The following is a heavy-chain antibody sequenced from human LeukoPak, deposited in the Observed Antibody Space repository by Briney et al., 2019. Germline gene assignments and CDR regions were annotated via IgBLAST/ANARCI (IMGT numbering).Heavy chain of an antibody. V-gene: IGHV7-4-1*02. CDR2: INTNTGNP. CDR3: ATYPTVTTDY. J-gene: IGHJ4*02. D-gene: IGHD4-17*01. Sequence: ASVNVSCTASGYTFTSYAMKWVRQAPGQGLEWMGWINTNTGNPTYAQGFTGRFVLSLDTSVSTAYLQISSLKAEDTAAYYCATYPTVTTDYWGQGTLVTVSS. CDR1: GYTFTSYA.